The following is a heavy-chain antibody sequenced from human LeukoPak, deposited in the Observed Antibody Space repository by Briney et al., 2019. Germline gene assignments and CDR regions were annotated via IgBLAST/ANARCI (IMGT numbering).Heavy chain of an antibody. Sequence: GGSLRLSCAASGFTFSSYAMSWVRQAPGKGPEWVSAISGSGTITYYADSVKGRFTVSRDNSKNTLFLQMNSLRAEDTAVYYCPKPNRNHVGSLDYWGHGTLVTVSP. J-gene: IGHJ4*01. V-gene: IGHV3-23*01. CDR1: GFTFSSYA. CDR3: PKPNRNHVGSLDY. D-gene: IGHD1-14*01. CDR2: ISGSGTIT.